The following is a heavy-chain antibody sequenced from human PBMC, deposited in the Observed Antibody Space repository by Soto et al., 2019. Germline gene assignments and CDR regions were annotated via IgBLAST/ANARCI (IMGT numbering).Heavy chain of an antibody. CDR1: GGSFSGYY. Sequence: SETLSLTCAVYGGSFSGYYWSWIRQPPGKGLEWIGEINHSGSTNYNPSLKSRVTISVDTSKNQFSLKLSSVTAADTAVYYCARGGRAVAGIDYWGQGTLVTVSS. CDR3: ARGGRAVAGIDY. J-gene: IGHJ4*02. V-gene: IGHV4-34*01. CDR2: INHSGST. D-gene: IGHD6-19*01.